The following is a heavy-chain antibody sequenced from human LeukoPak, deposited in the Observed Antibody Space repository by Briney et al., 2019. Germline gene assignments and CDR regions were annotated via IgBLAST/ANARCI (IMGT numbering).Heavy chain of an antibody. CDR2: INTNSGGT. CDR1: GYIFTGYY. Sequence: ASMKVSCKASGYIFTGYYMHWVRQAPGQGLEWMGWINTNSGGTNEAQKFQDRVTMTRDTSISTAYMELSRLRSDDTAVYYCARGVTMVRGVIPQFDYWGQGTLVTVSS. V-gene: IGHV1-2*02. CDR3: ARGVTMVRGVIPQFDY. J-gene: IGHJ4*02. D-gene: IGHD3-10*01.